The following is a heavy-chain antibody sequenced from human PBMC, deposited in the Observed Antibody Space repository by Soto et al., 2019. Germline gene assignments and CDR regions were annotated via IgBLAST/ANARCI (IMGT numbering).Heavy chain of an antibody. CDR3: ARTMEVGVDCFDP. V-gene: IGHV1-18*04. CDR1: GYTFINYD. CDR2: ISGHNGNT. Sequence: QVQLTQSGAEVKKPGASVKVSCQASGYTFINYDINWVRQAPGQGLEWMGCISGHNGNTKYAQKFQGRVTMATNRATTTAYMELRSLRSADTAVFYCARTMEVGVDCFDPWGQGTLVTVSS. D-gene: IGHD2-15*01. J-gene: IGHJ5*02.